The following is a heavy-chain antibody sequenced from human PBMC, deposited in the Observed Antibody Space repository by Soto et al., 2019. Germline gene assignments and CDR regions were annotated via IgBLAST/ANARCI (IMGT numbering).Heavy chain of an antibody. Sequence: SETLSLTSTVSGGAISNYYWSWIRQPPGKGLEWIGYIYYSGSTNYNPSLKSRVTISVDTSKNQFSLKLSSVTAADTAVYYCARTRYYYDSSGYPHQYYFDYWGQGTLVTVSS. CDR2: IYYSGST. CDR1: GGAISNYY. CDR3: ARTRYYYDSSGYPHQYYFDY. J-gene: IGHJ4*02. D-gene: IGHD3-22*01. V-gene: IGHV4-59*01.